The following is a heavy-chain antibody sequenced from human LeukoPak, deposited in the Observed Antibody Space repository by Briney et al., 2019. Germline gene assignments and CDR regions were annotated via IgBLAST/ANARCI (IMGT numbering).Heavy chain of an antibody. D-gene: IGHD2-2*01. CDR1: GGSISSYY. CDR2: IYYSGST. V-gene: IGHV4-59*08. J-gene: IGHJ4*02. Sequence: SETLSLTCTVSGGSISSYYWSWIRQPPGKGLEWIGYIYYSGSTNYNPSLKSRVTISVDTSKNQFSLKLSSVTAADTAVYYCARQPGYCSSTSCPLGYWGQGTLVTVSS. CDR3: ARQPGYCSSTSCPLGY.